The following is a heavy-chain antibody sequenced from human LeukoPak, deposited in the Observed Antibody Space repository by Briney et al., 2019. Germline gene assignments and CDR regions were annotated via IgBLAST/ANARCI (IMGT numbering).Heavy chain of an antibody. Sequence: SETLSLTCAVYGGSFSGYYWSWIRQPPGKGLEWIGTIYYSGSTYYNPSLKSRVTISEDTSKNQFSLNLSSVSAADTAVYYCARYASSGYYRYYFDYWGQGTLVTVSS. D-gene: IGHD3-22*01. V-gene: IGHV4-34*01. CDR2: IYYSGST. CDR3: ARYASSGYYRYYFDY. CDR1: GGSFSGYY. J-gene: IGHJ4*02.